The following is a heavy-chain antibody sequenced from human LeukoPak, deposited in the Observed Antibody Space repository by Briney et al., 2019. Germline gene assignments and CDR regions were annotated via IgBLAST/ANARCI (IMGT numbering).Heavy chain of an antibody. Sequence: SETLSLTCTVSGGSISSDYWSWIRQPAGKGLEWIGRIYSSGSTNYHPSLKSRVTMSVDTSKNQFSLKLSSVTAADTAVYYCAMPLLTTRLDYWGQGTLVTVSS. V-gene: IGHV4-4*07. D-gene: IGHD4-11*01. J-gene: IGHJ4*02. CDR2: IYSSGST. CDR1: GGSISSDY. CDR3: AMPLLTTRLDY.